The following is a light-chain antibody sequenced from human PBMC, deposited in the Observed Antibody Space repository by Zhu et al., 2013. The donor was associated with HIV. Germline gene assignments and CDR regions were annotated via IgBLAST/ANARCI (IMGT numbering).Light chain of an antibody. V-gene: IGKV3-20*01. CDR3: QQFGSAPYT. CDR1: QTLSASF. J-gene: IGKJ2*01. Sequence: EIVLTQSPATLSLSPGESGTLSCRASQTLSASFLAWYQQKPGQAPRLLISGASTRARGVPDRISGGGSGTNFTLTITMLEPGDFAVYYCQQFGSAPYTFGQGTKLEFK. CDR2: GAS.